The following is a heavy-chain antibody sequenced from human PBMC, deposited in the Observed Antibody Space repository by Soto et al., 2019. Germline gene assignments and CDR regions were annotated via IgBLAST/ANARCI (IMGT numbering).Heavy chain of an antibody. D-gene: IGHD5-18*01. CDR3: VRERSGYSYADC. Sequence: EVQLLESGGGLVQPGGSLRLSCAASGFTFSSYAMSWVRQAPGMGLEWVSAISGSGANTYYADSVKGRFTISRDNSKNTLYLQMNSLRAEDSAMYYCVRERSGYSYADCWGQGTLVNVSS. CDR1: GFTFSSYA. J-gene: IGHJ4*02. CDR2: ISGSGANT. V-gene: IGHV3-23*01.